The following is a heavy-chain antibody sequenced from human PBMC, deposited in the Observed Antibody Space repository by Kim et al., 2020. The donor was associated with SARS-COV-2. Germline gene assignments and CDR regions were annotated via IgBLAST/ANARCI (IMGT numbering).Heavy chain of an antibody. Sequence: GGSLRLSCAASGFTFSSYAMSWVRQAPGKGLEWVSAISGSGGSTYYADSVKGRFTISRDNSKNTLYLQMNSLRAEDTAVYYCAKDGDYSNFYYYYYGMDVWGQGTTVTVSS. D-gene: IGHD4-4*01. CDR1: GFTFSSYA. CDR2: ISGSGGST. V-gene: IGHV3-23*01. J-gene: IGHJ6*02. CDR3: AKDGDYSNFYYYYYGMDV.